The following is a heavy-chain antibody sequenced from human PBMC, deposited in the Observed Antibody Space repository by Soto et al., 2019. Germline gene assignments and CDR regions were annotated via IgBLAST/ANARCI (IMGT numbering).Heavy chain of an antibody. CDR3: AKDLSPSYYYGSGTSGGFDP. CDR1: GFTFSSYG. D-gene: IGHD3-10*01. Sequence: GGSLRLSCAASGFTFSSYGMHWVRQAPGKGLEWVAVISYDGSNKYYADSVKGRFTISRDNSKNTLYLQMNSLRAEDTAVYYCAKDLSPSYYYGSGTSGGFDPWGQGTLVTVSS. CDR2: ISYDGSNK. V-gene: IGHV3-30*18. J-gene: IGHJ5*02.